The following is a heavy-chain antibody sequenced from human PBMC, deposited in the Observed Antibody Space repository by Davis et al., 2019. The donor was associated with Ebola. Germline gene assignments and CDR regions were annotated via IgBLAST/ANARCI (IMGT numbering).Heavy chain of an antibody. V-gene: IGHV4-34*01. Sequence: SETLSLTCAVYGGSFNGYYWSWIRQPPGKGLEWIGEINHSGSTNYNPSLKSRVTISVDTSKNQFSLKLSSVTAADTAVYYCARGTTMIYYYYYGMDVWGQGTTVTVSS. J-gene: IGHJ6*02. CDR3: ARGTTMIYYYYYGMDV. CDR1: GGSFNGYY. CDR2: INHSGST. D-gene: IGHD3-22*01.